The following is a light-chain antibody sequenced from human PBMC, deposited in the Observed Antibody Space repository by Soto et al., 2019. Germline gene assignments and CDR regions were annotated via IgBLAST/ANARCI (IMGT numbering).Light chain of an antibody. J-gene: IGKJ4*01. Sequence: DIQLTQYPSALSASVGDRVTITCRASQSINSWLAWYQQKSGKAPKLLIYKASSLESGVTSRFSGSGSGTEFTLIISSLQPDDFATYYCQQYNSYPLTFGGGTKVEIK. CDR3: QQYNSYPLT. V-gene: IGKV1-5*03. CDR1: QSINSW. CDR2: KAS.